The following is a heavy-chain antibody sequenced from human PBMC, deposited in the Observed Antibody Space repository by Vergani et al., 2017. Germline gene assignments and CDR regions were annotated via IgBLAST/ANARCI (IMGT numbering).Heavy chain of an antibody. CDR1: GDSMNTYY. Sequence: QVQLQESGPGLVKPSETLSLTCSVSGDSMNTYYWTWIRQPPGKGLEWIGYIYDSGDTKYNPSLKSRVTMSLDTSKNQFSLNLYSVTAADTAVYYCARNPYCGGDCYSDAFDIWGQGTLVTVSS. J-gene: IGHJ4*02. V-gene: IGHV4-59*01. CDR3: ARNPYCGGDCYSDAFDI. CDR2: IYDSGDT. D-gene: IGHD2-21*02.